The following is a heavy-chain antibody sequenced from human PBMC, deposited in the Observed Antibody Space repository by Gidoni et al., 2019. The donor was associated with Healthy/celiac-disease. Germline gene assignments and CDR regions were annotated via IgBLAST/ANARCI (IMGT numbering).Heavy chain of an antibody. CDR2: IKSKTDGGTT. V-gene: IGHV3-15*07. D-gene: IGHD4-17*01. Sequence: SCAASGFTFSNAWMNWVRQAPGKGLEWVGRIKSKTDGGTTDYAAPVKGRFTISRDDSKNTLYLQMNSLKTEDTAVYYCTTDPDYGGNPLKGMDVWGQGTTVTVSS. CDR3: TTDPDYGGNPLKGMDV. CDR1: GFTFSNAW. J-gene: IGHJ6*02.